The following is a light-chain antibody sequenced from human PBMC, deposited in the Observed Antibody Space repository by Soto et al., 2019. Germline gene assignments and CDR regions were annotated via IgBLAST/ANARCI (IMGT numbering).Light chain of an antibody. CDR2: GAS. V-gene: IGKV3-15*01. Sequence: EIVMTQSPVTLSVSPGERATLSCRASQSVSSGLAWYQQKPGQAPRLLIYGASSRATGIPARFSGSGSGTEFTLTISSLQSEDLAVYYCQQYNNWWTFGQGTKVDIK. CDR3: QQYNNWWT. J-gene: IGKJ1*01. CDR1: QSVSSG.